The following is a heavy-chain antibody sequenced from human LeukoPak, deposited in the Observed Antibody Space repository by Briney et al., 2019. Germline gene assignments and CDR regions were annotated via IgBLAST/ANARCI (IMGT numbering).Heavy chain of an antibody. CDR3: ARDQVSSGYSDY. CDR2: ISSSGSTI. Sequence: GGSLRLSCAASGFTFSSYEMNWVRQAPGKGLEWVSYISSSGSTIYYADSVKGRFTISRDNAKNSLYLQMSSLRADDTAVYYCARDQVSSGYSDYWGQGTLATVSS. V-gene: IGHV3-48*03. J-gene: IGHJ4*02. D-gene: IGHD3-22*01. CDR1: GFTFSSYE.